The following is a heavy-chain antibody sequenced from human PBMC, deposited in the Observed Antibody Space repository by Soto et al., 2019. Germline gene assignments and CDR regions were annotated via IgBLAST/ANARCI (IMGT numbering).Heavy chain of an antibody. V-gene: IGHV1-46*01. D-gene: IGHD3-3*01. CDR3: ARSSGGNFGIIIEGSNWFDP. CDR1: GYTFTSYG. J-gene: IGHJ5*02. CDR2: INPHGGST. Sequence: GASVKVSCKASGYTFTSYGISWVRQAPGQGLEWMGIINPHGGSTKYAQKFQGRITMTRDTSRSTVYMELSSLRSDDTAIYYCARSSGGNFGIIIEGSNWFDPWGQGTLVTVSS.